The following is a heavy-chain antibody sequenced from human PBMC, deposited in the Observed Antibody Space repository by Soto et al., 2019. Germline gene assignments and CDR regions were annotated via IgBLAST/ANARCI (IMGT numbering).Heavy chain of an antibody. Sequence: PGESLKISCKGSGYSFTSHRIGWVRQMPGKGLEYMGIIWPGDSDTRYSPSFQGQVTISADKSTSTAYLQWSSLKASDTAMYYCAGPFDSSGWFDYWGQGTQVTVSS. CDR3: AGPFDSSGWFDY. D-gene: IGHD3-22*01. CDR2: IWPGDSDT. V-gene: IGHV5-51*01. J-gene: IGHJ5*01. CDR1: GYSFTSHR.